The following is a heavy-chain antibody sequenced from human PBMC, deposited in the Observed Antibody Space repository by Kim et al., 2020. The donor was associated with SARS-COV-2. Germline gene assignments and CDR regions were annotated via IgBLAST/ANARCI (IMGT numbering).Heavy chain of an antibody. V-gene: IGHV4-39*01. D-gene: IGHD6-19*01. CDR3: ASLSYSSGWTDY. Sequence: SYNPSLTSRVTISVDTSKNQFSLKLSSVTAADTAVYYCASLSYSSGWTDYWGQGTLVTVSS. J-gene: IGHJ4*02.